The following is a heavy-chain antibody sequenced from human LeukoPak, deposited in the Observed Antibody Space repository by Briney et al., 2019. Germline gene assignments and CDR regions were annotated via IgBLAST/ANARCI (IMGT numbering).Heavy chain of an antibody. Sequence: GGSLRLSCAASGFTFSSYWMSWVRQAPGKGLEWVANIKQDGSEKYYVDSVKCRFTISRDNAKNSLYLQMNSLRAEDTAVYYCAREFKLVGATFDYWGQGTLVTVSS. CDR3: AREFKLVGATFDY. V-gene: IGHV3-7*01. J-gene: IGHJ4*02. D-gene: IGHD1-26*01. CDR2: IKQDGSEK. CDR1: GFTFSSYW.